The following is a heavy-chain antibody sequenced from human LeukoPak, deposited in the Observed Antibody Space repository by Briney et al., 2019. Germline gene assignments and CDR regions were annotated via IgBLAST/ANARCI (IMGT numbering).Heavy chain of an antibody. CDR3: ARGKDVLWSGSDP. CDR1: GFTVSSNY. J-gene: IGHJ5*02. CDR2: IYSGGST. Sequence: GGSLRLSCAASGFTVSSNYMSWVRQAPGKGLEWVSVIYSGGSTYYADSVKGRFTISRDNSKNTLYLQMNSLRAEDTAVYYCARGKDVLWSGSDPWGQGTLVTVSS. D-gene: IGHD3-10*01. V-gene: IGHV3-53*01.